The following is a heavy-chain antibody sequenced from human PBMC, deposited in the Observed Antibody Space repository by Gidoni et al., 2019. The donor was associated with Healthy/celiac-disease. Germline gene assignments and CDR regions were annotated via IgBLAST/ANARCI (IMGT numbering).Heavy chain of an antibody. J-gene: IGHJ4*02. CDR1: GFTFDDYA. CDR2: ISWNSGSI. D-gene: IGHD3-16*02. V-gene: IGHV3-9*01. CDR3: AKDTDRLGELSFIDY. Sequence: EVQLVESGGGLVQPGRSLRLSCAASGFTFDDYAMHWVRQAPGKGLEWVSGISWNSGSIGYADSVKGRFTISRDNAKNSLYLQMNSLRAEDTALYYCAKDTDRLGELSFIDYWGQGTLVTVSS.